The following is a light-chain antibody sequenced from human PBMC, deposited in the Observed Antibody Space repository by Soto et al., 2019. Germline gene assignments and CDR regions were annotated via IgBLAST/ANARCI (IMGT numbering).Light chain of an antibody. CDR3: SSYTTSGTWV. J-gene: IGLJ3*02. Sequence: QSALTQPRSVSGSPGQSVTISCTGSSSDVGRYNFVSWYQHHPGKAPQLMIYEVTNRPSGVSTRFSGSKSGNTASLTISGLQAEDEADFYCSSYTTSGTWVFGGGTQLTVL. CDR2: EVT. V-gene: IGLV2-14*01. CDR1: SSDVGRYNF.